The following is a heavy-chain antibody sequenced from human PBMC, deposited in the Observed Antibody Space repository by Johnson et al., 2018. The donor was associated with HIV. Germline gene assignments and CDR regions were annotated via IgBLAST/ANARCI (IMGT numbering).Heavy chain of an antibody. D-gene: IGHD5-12*01. CDR2: INSDGSST. J-gene: IGHJ3*02. CDR3: ARDAKVGYGDAFDI. CDR1: GFTFSDYY. V-gene: IGHV3-74*01. Sequence: VQLVESGGGLVKPGGSLRLSCAASGFTFSDYYMSWIRQAPGKGLVWVSRINSDGSSTNYADSVKGRFTISRDNAKNTLYLQMNSLRAEDTAVFYCARDAKVGYGDAFDIWGHGTMVTVSS.